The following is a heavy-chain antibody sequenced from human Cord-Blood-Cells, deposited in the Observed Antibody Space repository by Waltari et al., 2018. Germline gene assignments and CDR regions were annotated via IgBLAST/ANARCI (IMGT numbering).Heavy chain of an antibody. CDR3: AKDTSNWGADY. V-gene: IGHV3-30*18. Sequence: QVQLVESGGGVVQPGRSLRLSCAASGFTFSRNGLHCVRQAPGKGLEWVAVISYDGSNKDYADSVKGRFTISRDNSKNTLYLQMNSLRAEDTAVYYCAKDTSNWGADYWGQGTLVTVSS. D-gene: IGHD7-27*01. J-gene: IGHJ4*02. CDR2: ISYDGSNK. CDR1: GFTFSRNG.